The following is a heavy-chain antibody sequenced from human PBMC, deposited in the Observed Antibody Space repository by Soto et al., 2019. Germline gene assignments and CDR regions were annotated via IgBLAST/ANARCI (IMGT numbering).Heavy chain of an antibody. V-gene: IGHV4-39*01. J-gene: IGHJ5*02. CDR3: AGLWRHCTSISRHPDH. CDR1: GGSISSSDYY. Sequence: QLQLQESGPGLVKPSETLSLTCTVSGGSISSSDYYWGWIRQPPGKGLEWIGSMYYTGSPYHNPALKSRAPISVDTSENKCSLKLRFATASDTAVYYCAGLWRHCTSISRHPDHWCQGTLV. D-gene: IGHD2-2*01. CDR2: MYYTGSP.